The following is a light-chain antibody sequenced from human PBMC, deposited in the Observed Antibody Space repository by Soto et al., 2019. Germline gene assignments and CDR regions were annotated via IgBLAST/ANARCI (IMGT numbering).Light chain of an antibody. J-gene: IGLJ2*01. Sequence: QPVLTQSPSASASLGASVKLTCTLSSGHSSYAIAWHQQQPEKGPRYLMRLNSDGSHSKGDGIPDRFSGSSSGAERYLTISSLQSEDEADYYCQTWGSGIHLVFGGGTKLTVL. CDR1: SGHSSYA. CDR3: QTWGSGIHLV. V-gene: IGLV4-69*01. CDR2: LNSDGSH.